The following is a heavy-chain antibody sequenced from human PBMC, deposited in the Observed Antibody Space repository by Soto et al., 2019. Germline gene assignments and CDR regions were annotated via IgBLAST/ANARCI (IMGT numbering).Heavy chain of an antibody. CDR1: GGTFSSYA. CDR2: IIPLFGTA. Sequence: ASVKVSCKASGGTFSSYAISWVRQPPGQGLEWMGGIIPLFGTANHAQKFQGRVTITADKSTSTAYMELSSLRSEGTAVYYCARDVAGYCSSTSGYNYFDYWGQGTLVTVSS. D-gene: IGHD2-2*02. J-gene: IGHJ4*01. V-gene: IGHV1-69*06. CDR3: ARDVAGYCSSTSGYNYFDY.